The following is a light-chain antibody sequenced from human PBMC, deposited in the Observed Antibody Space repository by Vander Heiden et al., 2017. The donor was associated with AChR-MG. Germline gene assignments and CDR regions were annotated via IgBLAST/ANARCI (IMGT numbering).Light chain of an antibody. J-gene: IGLJ2*01. CDR3: SSYAGSNKVV. CDR1: RSDVGGYNY. Sequence: QSALTQPPSASGSPGQSVTISCTGTRSDVGGYNYVSWYQQHPGKAPNLMIYEVSKRPSGVPDRFSGSKSGNTASLTVSGLQAEDEADYYCSSYAGSNKVVFGGGTKLTVL. CDR2: EVS. V-gene: IGLV2-8*01.